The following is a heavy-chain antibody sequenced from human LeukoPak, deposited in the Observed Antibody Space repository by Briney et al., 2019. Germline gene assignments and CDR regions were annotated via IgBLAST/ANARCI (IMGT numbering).Heavy chain of an antibody. CDR2: ISSSSSYI. CDR3: ARYLDYYGSGSYSADPPYFDY. CDR1: GFTFSSYS. Sequence: GGSLRLSCAASGFTFSSYSMNWVRQAPGKGLEWVSSISSSSSYIYYADSVKGRFTISRDNAKNSLYLQMNSLRAEDTAVYYCARYLDYYGSGSYSADPPYFDYWGQGTLVTVSS. D-gene: IGHD3-10*01. V-gene: IGHV3-21*01. J-gene: IGHJ4*02.